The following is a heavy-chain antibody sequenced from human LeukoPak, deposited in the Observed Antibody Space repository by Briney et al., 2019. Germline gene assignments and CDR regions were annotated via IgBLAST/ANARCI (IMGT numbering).Heavy chain of an antibody. CDR3: ARDRLPRGYSGYDTDY. J-gene: IGHJ4*02. V-gene: IGHV3-21*01. D-gene: IGHD5-12*01. Sequence: GGSLRLSCAASGFTFSSYSMNWVRQAPGKGLEWVSSISSSSSYIYYADSVKGRFTISRDNAKNSLYLQMNSLRAEDTAVYYRARDRLPRGYSGYDTDYWGQGTLVTVSS. CDR2: ISSSSSYI. CDR1: GFTFSSYS.